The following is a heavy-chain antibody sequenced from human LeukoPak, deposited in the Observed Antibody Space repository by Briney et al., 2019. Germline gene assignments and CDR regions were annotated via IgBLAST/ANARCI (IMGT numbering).Heavy chain of an antibody. CDR1: GYSISSNYY. CDR3: ARDGEYYDSSGYSQRIFDY. J-gene: IGHJ4*01. CDR2: INHSGST. Sequence: PSETLSLTCIVSGYSISSNYYWGWIRQPPGKGLEWIGEINHSGSTNYNPSLKSRVTISVDTSKNQFSLKLSSVTAADTAVYYCARDGEYYDSSGYSQRIFDYWGQGTLVTVSS. D-gene: IGHD3-22*01. V-gene: IGHV4-38-2*02.